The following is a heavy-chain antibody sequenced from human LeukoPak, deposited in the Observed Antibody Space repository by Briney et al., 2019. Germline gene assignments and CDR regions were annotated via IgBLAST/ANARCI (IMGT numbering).Heavy chain of an antibody. CDR3: ARGPPRELHDY. Sequence: SETLSLTCTVSGGSISSSSYYWGWIRQPPGKGLEWIGSIYYSGSTYYNPSLKSRVTISVDTSKNQFSLKLSSVTAADAAVYYCARGPPRELHDYWGQGTLVTVSS. CDR1: GGSISSSSYY. D-gene: IGHD1-26*01. V-gene: IGHV4-39*01. CDR2: IYYSGST. J-gene: IGHJ4*02.